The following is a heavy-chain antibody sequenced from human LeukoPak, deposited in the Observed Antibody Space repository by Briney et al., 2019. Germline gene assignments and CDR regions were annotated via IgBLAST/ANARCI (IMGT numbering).Heavy chain of an antibody. CDR2: INHSGTT. D-gene: IGHD3-22*01. Sequence: SETLSLTCALSGGSFSGYYWSWVRQPPGKGLEWIGEINHSGTTKYNPSLKSRVTISVDTSKNQFSLKVTSVTAADTAVYYCARGPPYYYDSSGYYRFDYWGQGTLVTVSS. J-gene: IGHJ4*02. CDR3: ARGPPYYYDSSGYYRFDY. V-gene: IGHV4-34*01. CDR1: GGSFSGYY.